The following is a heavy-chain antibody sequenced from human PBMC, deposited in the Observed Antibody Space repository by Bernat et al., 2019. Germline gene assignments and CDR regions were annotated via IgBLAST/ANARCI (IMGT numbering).Heavy chain of an antibody. CDR3: ARWVPTAAGDYFDY. V-gene: IGHV3-48*03. Sequence: EVQLVESGGGLVQPGGSLRLSCAASGFTFSSYEMNWVRQAPGKGLEWVAYISSSGSTIYYADSVTGRFTISRDNAKNSLYLQMNSLRAEDTAVYYCARWVPTAAGDYFDYWGQGTLVTVSS. CDR2: ISSSGSTI. J-gene: IGHJ4*02. D-gene: IGHD6-13*01. CDR1: GFTFSSYE.